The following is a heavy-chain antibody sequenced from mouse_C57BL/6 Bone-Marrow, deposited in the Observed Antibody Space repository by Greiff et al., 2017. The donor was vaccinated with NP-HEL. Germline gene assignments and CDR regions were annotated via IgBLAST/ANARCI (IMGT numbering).Heavy chain of an antibody. D-gene: IGHD1-1*01. V-gene: IGHV1-26*01. CDR1: GYTFTDYY. Sequence: EVQLQQSGPELVKPGASVKISCKASGYTFTDYYMNWVKQSHGKSLEWIGDINPNNGGTSYNQKFKGKATLTVDKSSSTAYMELRSLTSEDSAVXYGARELYYGSSGFAYWGQGTMVTVSA. J-gene: IGHJ3*01. CDR3: ARELYYGSSGFAY. CDR2: INPNNGGT.